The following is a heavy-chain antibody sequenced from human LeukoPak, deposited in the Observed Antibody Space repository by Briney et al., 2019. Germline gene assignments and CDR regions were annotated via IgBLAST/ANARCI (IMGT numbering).Heavy chain of an antibody. CDR1: GFTFSSYA. CDR3: AKDSGAYSAYIDY. J-gene: IGHJ4*02. Sequence: GRSLRLSCAASGFTFSSYAMDWVRQAPGKGLEWVSSTGTSGDSTYYANSVEGRFTISRDNSKNTLYLQMNNLRAEDTAVYYCAKDSGAYSAYIDYWGQGTLVTVSS. D-gene: IGHD3-22*01. CDR2: TGTSGDST. V-gene: IGHV3-23*01.